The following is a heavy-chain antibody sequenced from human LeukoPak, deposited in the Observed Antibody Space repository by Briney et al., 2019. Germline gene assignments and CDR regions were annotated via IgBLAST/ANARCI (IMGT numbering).Heavy chain of an antibody. Sequence: PSETLSLTCAVYGGSFSGYYWSWIRQPPGKGLEWIGEINHSESTNYNPSLKSRVTISVDTSKNQFSLKLSSVTAADTAVYYCARTEVPAAWTYDYWGQGTLVTVSS. V-gene: IGHV4-34*01. CDR3: ARTEVPAAWTYDY. J-gene: IGHJ4*02. CDR1: GGSFSGYY. CDR2: INHSEST. D-gene: IGHD2-2*01.